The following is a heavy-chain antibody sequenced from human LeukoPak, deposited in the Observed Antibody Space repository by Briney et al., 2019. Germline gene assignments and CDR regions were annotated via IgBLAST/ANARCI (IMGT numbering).Heavy chain of an antibody. Sequence: GATVKISCKVSGYTFTDYYMHWVQQAPGKGLEWMGLVDPEDGETIYAEKFQGRVTITADTSTDTAYMELSSLRSEDTAVYYCASTYDSSGYYFSFDYWGQGTLVTVSS. V-gene: IGHV1-69-2*01. CDR2: VDPEDGET. D-gene: IGHD3-22*01. J-gene: IGHJ4*02. CDR3: ASTYDSSGYYFSFDY. CDR1: GYTFTDYY.